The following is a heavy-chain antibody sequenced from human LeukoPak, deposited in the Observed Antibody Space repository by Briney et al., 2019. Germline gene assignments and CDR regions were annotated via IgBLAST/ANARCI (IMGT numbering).Heavy chain of an antibody. CDR1: GFTFSRYW. V-gene: IGHV3-74*01. J-gene: IGHJ6*03. Sequence: PGGSLTLSCGASGFTFSRYWIHWVRQAPGTGLAGVSRINGDGRKTNYADFAKGRFIVTRDNVRNTLFLQLNSLRPEDTAVYYCGRDPGHLTIIGRNCMDVWGRGTTVAV. D-gene: IGHD3-3*01. CDR3: GRDPGHLTIIGRNCMDV. CDR2: INGDGRKT.